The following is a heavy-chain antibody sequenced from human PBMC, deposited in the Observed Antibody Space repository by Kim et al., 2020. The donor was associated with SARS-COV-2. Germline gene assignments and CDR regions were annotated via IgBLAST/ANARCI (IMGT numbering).Heavy chain of an antibody. J-gene: IGHJ4*02. V-gene: IGHV3-9*01. CDR3: AKDTSGSYGNPYFDY. CDR2: ISWNSGSI. D-gene: IGHD1-26*01. Sequence: GGSLRLSCAASGFTFGDYAMHWVRQAPGKGLEWVSGISWNSGSIGYADSVKGRFTISRDNAKNSLYLQMNSLRAEDTALYYCAKDTSGSYGNPYFDYWGQGTLVTVSS. CDR1: GFTFGDYA.